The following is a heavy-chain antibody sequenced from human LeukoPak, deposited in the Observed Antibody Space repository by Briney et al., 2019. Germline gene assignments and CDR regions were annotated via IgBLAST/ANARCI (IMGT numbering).Heavy chain of an antibody. D-gene: IGHD3-10*01. J-gene: IGHJ3*02. V-gene: IGHV4-38-2*02. CDR3: AKSNGYGLVDI. CDR1: GYSIRSGFY. Sequence: PSETLSLTCTVSGYSIRSGFYWGWIRQPPGKGLEWIGNIFYSGSTYYSPSLRSRVTISLDTSRNQFSLKLNSVTAADTAVYYCAKSNGYGLVDIWGQGTMVTVS. CDR2: IFYSGST.